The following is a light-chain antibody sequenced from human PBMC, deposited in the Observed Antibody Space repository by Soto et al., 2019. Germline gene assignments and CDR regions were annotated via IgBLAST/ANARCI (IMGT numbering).Light chain of an antibody. CDR1: QSVGTN. J-gene: IGKJ5*01. Sequence: EIVMTQSPGTLSALPGQSATLPCRASQSVGTNLAWYQQKPGQAPRLLICGASTRATGIPVRFSGSGSGTEFTLTISSLQSDDFAVYYCQQYNQWSPISFGQGTRLE. CDR2: GAS. CDR3: QQYNQWSPIS. V-gene: IGKV3-15*01.